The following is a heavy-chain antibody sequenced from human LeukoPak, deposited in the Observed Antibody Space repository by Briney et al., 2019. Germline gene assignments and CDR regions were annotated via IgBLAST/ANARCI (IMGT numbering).Heavy chain of an antibody. CDR1: GFTFSSYA. CDR2: ISGSGGST. V-gene: IGHV3-23*01. CDR3: AKYGSSNPANYYYYGMDV. J-gene: IGHJ6*02. Sequence: GGSLRLSCAASGFTFSSYAMSWVRQAPGKGLERVSTISGSGGSTYYADSVKGRFTIPRDNSKNTLYLQMNSLRAEDTAVYYCAKYGSSNPANYYYYGMDVWGQGTTVTVSS. D-gene: IGHD6-13*01.